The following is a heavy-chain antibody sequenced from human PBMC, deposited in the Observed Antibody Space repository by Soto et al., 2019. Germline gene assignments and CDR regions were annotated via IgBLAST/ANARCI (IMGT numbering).Heavy chain of an antibody. Sequence: GDSQRSWCTVARCSFADYWISLVRTMPGNGLEWMGKIDPNDSYANYSPSFEGHVTFSADKSSSTVYLQWSSLKASDTAVYYCARRALRHQVYNDYGMDVWGQGNEVTCSS. CDR2: IDPNDSYA. CDR3: ARRALRHQVYNDYGMDV. CDR1: RCSFADYW. J-gene: IGHJ6*02. V-gene: IGHV5-10-1*01.